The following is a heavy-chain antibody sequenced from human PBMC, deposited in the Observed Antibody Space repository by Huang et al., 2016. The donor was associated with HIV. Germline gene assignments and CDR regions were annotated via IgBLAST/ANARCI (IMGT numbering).Heavy chain of an antibody. CDR3: ARDLWLRDLYYYYYMDV. CDR2: ISYDGSNK. CDR1: RFTFSNYA. J-gene: IGHJ6*03. Sequence: QVQLVESGGGVVQPGRSLRLSCAASRFTFSNYAMHGVRQAPGKGLEWVAVISYDGSNKYYADSVKGRVTISRDNSKNTLYLQMNSLRAEDTAVYYCARDLWLRDLYYYYYMDVWGKGTTVTVSS. D-gene: IGHD5-12*01. V-gene: IGHV3-30-3*01.